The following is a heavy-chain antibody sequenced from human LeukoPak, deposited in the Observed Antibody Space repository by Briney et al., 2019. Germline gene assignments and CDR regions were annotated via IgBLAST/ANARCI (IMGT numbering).Heavy chain of an antibody. V-gene: IGHV4-59*08. J-gene: IGHJ6*02. CDR1: GGSISSYY. D-gene: IGHD2-2*01. CDR3: ARLGVVVPAAIVDYYYYGMDV. Sequence: PSETLSLTCTVSGGSISSYYWSWIRQPPGKGLEWIGYIYYSGSTNYNPSLKSRVTISVDTSKNQFSLKLSSVTAADTAVHYCARLGVVVPAAIVDYYYYGMDVWGQGTTVTVSS. CDR2: IYYSGST.